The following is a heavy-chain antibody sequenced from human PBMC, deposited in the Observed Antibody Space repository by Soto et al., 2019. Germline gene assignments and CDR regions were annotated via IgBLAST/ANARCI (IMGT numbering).Heavy chain of an antibody. CDR1: GGTFSSYA. J-gene: IGHJ4*02. CDR3: ARETHDNSGSLTIDY. V-gene: IGHV1-69*01. Sequence: QVQLVQSGAEVKKPGSSVKVSCKASGGTFSSYAISWVRQAPVQGLEWMGGIIPIFGTANYAQKFQGRVTITADESTSTAYMELSSLRSEDTAVYYCARETHDNSGSLTIDYWGQGTLVTVSS. CDR2: IIPIFGTA. D-gene: IGHD1-26*01.